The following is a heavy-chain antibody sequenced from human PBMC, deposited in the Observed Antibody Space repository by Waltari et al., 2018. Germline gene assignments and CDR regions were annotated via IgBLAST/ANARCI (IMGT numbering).Heavy chain of an antibody. Sequence: EERLVQSGGGLVQPGGSLRLSCEASGFSLTNYTMNRVRQAPGKGLEWVEYIIETSRTTFYADSVRGRFIISRNNAKNSLSLQMVSLRGEDTAVYYCAVARGNYDVLTGFPVDSWGQGTLVTVSS. CDR3: AVARGNYDVLTGFPVDS. D-gene: IGHD3-9*01. V-gene: IGHV3-48*01. J-gene: IGHJ5*01. CDR2: IIETSRTT. CDR1: GFSLTNYT.